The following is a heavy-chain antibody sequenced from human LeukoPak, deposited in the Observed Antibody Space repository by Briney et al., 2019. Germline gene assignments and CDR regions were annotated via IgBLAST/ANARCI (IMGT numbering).Heavy chain of an antibody. CDR1: GYTFTGYY. J-gene: IGHJ4*02. Sequence: ASVKVSCKASGYTFTGYYMHWVRQAPGQGLEWMGWINPNSGGTNYAQKFQGRVTMTRDTSTSTAYMELSRLRSDDTAVYYCARGGINTWIYLADYWGQGTLVTVSS. D-gene: IGHD1-7*01. V-gene: IGHV1-2*02. CDR2: INPNSGGT. CDR3: ARGGINTWIYLADY.